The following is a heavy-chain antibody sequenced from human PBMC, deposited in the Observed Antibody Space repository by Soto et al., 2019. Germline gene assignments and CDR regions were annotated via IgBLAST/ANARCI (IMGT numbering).Heavy chain of an antibody. V-gene: IGHV3-48*01. CDR3: ARDQLYYNDISGRPLNAFDV. D-gene: IGHD3-22*01. CDR2: IGIGSSTK. CDR1: GFTFRNDG. J-gene: IGHJ3*01. Sequence: PGGSLRLSCAASGFTFRNDGMNWVRQAPGKGLEWVSYIGIGSSTKYYADSVKGRFTISRDNAKNSLYLQMNSLRAEDTAVYYCARDQLYYNDISGRPLNAFDVWGQGTMVTVSS.